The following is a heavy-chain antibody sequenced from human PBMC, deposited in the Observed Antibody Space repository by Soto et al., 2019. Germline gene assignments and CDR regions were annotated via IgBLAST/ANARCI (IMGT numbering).Heavy chain of an antibody. CDR2: ISGSGGST. J-gene: IGHJ4*02. CDR3: ARSSSSWYYFDY. CDR1: GFTFSSYA. D-gene: IGHD6-13*01. Sequence: GGSLRLSCAASGFTFSSYAMSWVRQAPGKGLEWVSAISGSGGSTYYADSVKGRFTISRDNSKNTLYLQMNSLRAEDTAVYYCARSSSSWYYFDYWGQGTLVTVSS. V-gene: IGHV3-23*01.